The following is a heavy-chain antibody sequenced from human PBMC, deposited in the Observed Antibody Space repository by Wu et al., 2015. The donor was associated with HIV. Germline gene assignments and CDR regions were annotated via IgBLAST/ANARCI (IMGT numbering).Heavy chain of an antibody. D-gene: IGHD1-1*01. J-gene: IGHJ4*02. CDR3: ARCPSGWNAPTTSTS. Sequence: QVYLVQSGAEVKKPGSSVKVSCKAPGDYPISWMRQAPGQGLEWMGGITPVFETINYAQKFQGRVTISADKGTSTVYMDLIRLTSDDTAVYYCARCPSGWNAPTTSTSRGQGTLVTVSS. CDR2: ITPVFETI. V-gene: IGHV1-69*14. CDR1: GDYP.